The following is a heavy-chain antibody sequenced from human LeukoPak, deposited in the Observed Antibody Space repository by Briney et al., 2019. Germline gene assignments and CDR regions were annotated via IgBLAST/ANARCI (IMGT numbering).Heavy chain of an antibody. CDR2: IRWDDER. V-gene: IGHV3-7*01. D-gene: IGHD1-1*01. CDR3: SRITTNGCFEY. Sequence: PGGSLRLSCAASGFTFSRYWMSWFRQAPGKGLEWVASIRWDDERHHVDSVTGRFSVSRDNAKNSLYLQMNSLRAEDTAVYFCSRITTNGCFEYWGQGALVTVSS. J-gene: IGHJ4*02. CDR1: GFTFSRYW.